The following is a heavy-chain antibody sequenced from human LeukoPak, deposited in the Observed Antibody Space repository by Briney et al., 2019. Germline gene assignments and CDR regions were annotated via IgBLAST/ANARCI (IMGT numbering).Heavy chain of an antibody. Sequence: ASVKVSCKASGYTFTGYYMHWVRQAPGQGLEWVGWINPNSGDTNYAQKFQGWVTMTRDTSISTAYMELSRLTSDDTAVYYCARERGDYGGKSGWFDPWGQGTLVTVSS. J-gene: IGHJ5*02. CDR3: ARERGDYGGKSGWFDP. CDR1: GYTFTGYY. V-gene: IGHV1-2*04. D-gene: IGHD4-23*01. CDR2: INPNSGDT.